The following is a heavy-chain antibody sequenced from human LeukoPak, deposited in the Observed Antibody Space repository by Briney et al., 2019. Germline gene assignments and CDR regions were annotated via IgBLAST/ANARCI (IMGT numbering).Heavy chain of an antibody. CDR3: ATHRISVVWGNWFDP. CDR2: FDPEDGET. Sequence: ASVKVSCKVSGYTLTELAMHWVRQAPGKGLEWMGGFDPEDGETINDQKFQDRVTMTEDTSTHRAYMELSSLRSEDTAVYYCATHRISVVWGNWFDPWGQGTLVTVSS. D-gene: IGHD4-23*01. J-gene: IGHJ5*02. V-gene: IGHV1-24*01. CDR1: GYTLTELA.